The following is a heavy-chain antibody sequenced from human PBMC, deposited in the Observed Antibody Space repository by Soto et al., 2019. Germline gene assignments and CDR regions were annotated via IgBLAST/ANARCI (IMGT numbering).Heavy chain of an antibody. D-gene: IGHD6-13*01. CDR2: VYYTGTT. CDR1: GGSISSYF. Sequence: QVQLQESGPGLLKPSETLSLTCTVSGGSISSYFYIWVRQPPGKGLEWIGSVYYTGTTDYNPSLKSRVTISVDTSKTQFSLNPRSVTAADTAVYYCARDPAAVPRAFDYWGRGTLVTVSS. J-gene: IGHJ4*02. V-gene: IGHV4-59*01. CDR3: ARDPAAVPRAFDY.